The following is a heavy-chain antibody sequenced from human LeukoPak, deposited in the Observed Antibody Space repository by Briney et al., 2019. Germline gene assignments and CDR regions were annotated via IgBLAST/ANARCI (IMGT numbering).Heavy chain of an antibody. CDR3: ARLDGSNWGALSLDP. D-gene: IGHD7-27*01. V-gene: IGHV5-51*01. J-gene: IGHJ5*02. CDR1: GYSFTSYW. Sequence: GESLKISCKGSGYSFTSYWNGWVRHMPRKGLEWVGIIYPGDSDTSYSQSFQGQVTISADKSISTAHLQWRSLEASDTAWYYCARLDGSNWGALSLDPWGQGTLVTVSS. CDR2: IYPGDSDT.